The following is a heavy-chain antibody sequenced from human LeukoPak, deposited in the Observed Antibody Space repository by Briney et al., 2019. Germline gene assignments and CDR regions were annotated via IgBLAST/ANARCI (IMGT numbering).Heavy chain of an antibody. Sequence: PSETLSLTCTVSGDSFSRYYWYWIRHPPGKGLEWSGYVNSRGTTIYNPSFKSRVTMSLDTSKDRFSLKLSSATAADTAVYYCARGGADGDGVGRLIANWGQGTLVTVSS. CDR2: VNSRGTT. CDR1: GDSFSRYY. D-gene: IGHD4-17*01. V-gene: IGHV4-59*01. J-gene: IGHJ1*01. CDR3: ARGGADGDGVGRLIAN.